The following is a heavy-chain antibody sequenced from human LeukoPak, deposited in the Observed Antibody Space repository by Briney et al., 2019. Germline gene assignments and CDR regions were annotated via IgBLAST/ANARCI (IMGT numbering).Heavy chain of an antibody. V-gene: IGHV3-53*01. CDR3: ARDAL. Sequence: TGGSLRLSCTASGFTFGDYAMSWFRQAPGKGLEWVSVIYSGGSTYYADSVKGRFTISRDNSKNTLYLQMNSLRAEDTAVYYCARDALWGQGTLVTVSS. J-gene: IGHJ4*02. CDR2: IYSGGST. CDR1: GFTFGDYA.